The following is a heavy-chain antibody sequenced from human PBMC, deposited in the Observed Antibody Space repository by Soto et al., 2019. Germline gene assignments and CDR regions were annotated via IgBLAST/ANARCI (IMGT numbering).Heavy chain of an antibody. V-gene: IGHV3-74*01. Sequence: GGSLRLSCAASGFTVSNNYMSWLRQAPGKGLEWVSVIYSDGSSTRYADSVRGRFTISRDNAKNTLYLQMKGLRAEDTAVYYCARYPYDSSGFFDHWGQGALVTVSS. CDR2: IYSDGSST. CDR3: ARYPYDSSGFFDH. J-gene: IGHJ4*02. D-gene: IGHD3-22*01. CDR1: GFTVSNNY.